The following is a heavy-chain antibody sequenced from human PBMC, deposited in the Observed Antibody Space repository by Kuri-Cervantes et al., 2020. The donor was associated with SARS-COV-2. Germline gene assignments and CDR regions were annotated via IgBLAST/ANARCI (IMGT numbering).Heavy chain of an antibody. CDR1: GGSISSSNYY. Sequence: SETLSLTCTVSGGSISSSNYYWNWIRQPAGKGLEWIGYIYASGSTNYNPSLKSRVTISVDTSRNQFSLKLNSVTAADTAVYFCAREGHGATNWYFDLWGRGALVTVSS. V-gene: IGHV4-61*09. J-gene: IGHJ2*01. CDR2: IYASGST. CDR3: AREGHGATNWYFDL. D-gene: IGHD1-26*01.